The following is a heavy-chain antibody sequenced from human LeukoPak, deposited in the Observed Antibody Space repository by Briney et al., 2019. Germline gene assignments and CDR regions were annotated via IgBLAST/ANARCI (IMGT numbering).Heavy chain of an antibody. J-gene: IGHJ6*02. V-gene: IGHV4-59*01. Sequence: SETLSLTCSVSSGSISGYYWSWIRQSPGKGLEWIGYIYYSGSTNYNPSLKGRVTISVDTSKNQFSLKMSAVTAADTAVYYCARDRGTTGGYGMDVWGQGTTVTVSS. D-gene: IGHD2-8*01. CDR1: SGSISGYY. CDR2: IYYSGST. CDR3: ARDRGTTGGYGMDV.